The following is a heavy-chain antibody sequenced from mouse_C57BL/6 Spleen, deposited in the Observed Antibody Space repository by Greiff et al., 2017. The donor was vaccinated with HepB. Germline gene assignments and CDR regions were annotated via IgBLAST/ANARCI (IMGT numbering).Heavy chain of an antibody. CDR2: ISDGGSYT. J-gene: IGHJ2*01. D-gene: IGHD4-1*01. V-gene: IGHV5-4*01. CDR1: GFTFSSYA. Sequence: DVHLVESGGGLVKPGGSLKLSCAASGFTFSSYAMSWVRQTPEKRLEWVATISDGGSYTYYPDNVKGRFTISRDNAKNNLYLQMSHLKSEDTAMYYCARQLTGTHYFDYWGQGTTLTVSS. CDR3: ARQLTGTHYFDY.